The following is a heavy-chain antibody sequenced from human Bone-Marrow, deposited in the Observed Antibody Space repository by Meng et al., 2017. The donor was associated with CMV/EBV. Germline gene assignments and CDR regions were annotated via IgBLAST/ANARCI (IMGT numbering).Heavy chain of an antibody. Sequence: ASLKASCKSSGHTLTIYYMHWVRQAPGQGLEWMGIINPSGGSTSYAQKFQGRVTMTRDTSTSTVYMELSSLRSDDTAVYYCASGGRGTYYDFWSGYSYFDYWGQRTLVAVSS. CDR3: ASGGRGTYYDFWSGYSYFDY. CDR2: INPSGGST. V-gene: IGHV1-46*01. CDR1: GHTLTIYY. J-gene: IGHJ4*02. D-gene: IGHD3-3*01.